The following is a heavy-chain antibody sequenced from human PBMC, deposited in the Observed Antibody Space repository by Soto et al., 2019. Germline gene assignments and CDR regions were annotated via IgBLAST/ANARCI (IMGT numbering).Heavy chain of an antibody. CDR1: GGSISSYY. J-gene: IGHJ5*02. CDR3: ARDYCSGGSCYPNWFDP. V-gene: IGHV4-59*01. D-gene: IGHD2-15*01. Sequence: PSETLSLTCTVSGGSISSYYWSWIRQPPGKGPEWIGYIYYSGSTKYNPSLKSRVTISVDTSKNQFSLKLSSVTAADTAVYYCARDYCSGGSCYPNWFDPWGQGTLVTVS. CDR2: IYYSGST.